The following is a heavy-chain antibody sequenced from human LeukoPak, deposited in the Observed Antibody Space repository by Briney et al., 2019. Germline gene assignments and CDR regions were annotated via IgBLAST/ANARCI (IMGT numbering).Heavy chain of an antibody. CDR1: GFTFDDYA. V-gene: IGHV3-9*03. D-gene: IGHD6-19*01. Sequence: GGSLRLSCAASGFTFDDYAMHWVRQAPGKGLEWVSGISWNSGSIGYADSVKGRFTISRDNAKNSLYLQMNSLRAEDMALYYCARGGYSSGLFIDYWGQGTLVTVSP. CDR2: ISWNSGSI. CDR3: ARGGYSSGLFIDY. J-gene: IGHJ4*02.